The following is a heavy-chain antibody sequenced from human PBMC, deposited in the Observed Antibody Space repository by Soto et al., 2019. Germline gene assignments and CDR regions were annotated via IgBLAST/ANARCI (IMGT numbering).Heavy chain of an antibody. V-gene: IGHV3-74*01. CDR3: TTVTTPFDY. Sequence: GGSLRLSCAASGFTFSNYWMHWVRQPPGKGLVWVSRINRHGNSTIYVDSVKGRFTISRDNVRKMVYLQMNSLRAEDTAVYYCTTVTTPFDYWGQGTLVTVSS. CDR2: INRHGNST. D-gene: IGHD1-1*01. CDR1: GFTFSNYW. J-gene: IGHJ4*02.